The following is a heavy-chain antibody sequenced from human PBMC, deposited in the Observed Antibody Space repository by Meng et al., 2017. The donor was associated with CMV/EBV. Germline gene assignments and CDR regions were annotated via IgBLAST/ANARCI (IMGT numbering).Heavy chain of an antibody. V-gene: IGHV4-59*05. CDR3: ARHKGASSSWRGGFDY. D-gene: IGHD6-13*01. CDR1: GGSISSYY. Sequence: GSLRLSCTVSGGSISSYYWSWIRQPPGKGLEWIGSIYYSGSTYYNPSLKSRVTISVDTSKNQFSLKLSSVTAADTAVYYCARHKGASSSWRGGFDYWGQGTLVTVSS. J-gene: IGHJ4*02. CDR2: IYYSGST.